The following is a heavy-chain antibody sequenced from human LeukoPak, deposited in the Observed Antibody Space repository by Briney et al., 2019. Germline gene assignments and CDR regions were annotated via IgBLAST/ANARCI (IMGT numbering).Heavy chain of an antibody. D-gene: IGHD5-12*01. V-gene: IGHV1-46*01. CDR1: GYTFTSYY. CDR2: INPSGGGS. CDR3: ARGQYSFSDY. J-gene: IGHJ4*02. Sequence: ASVKVSCKASGYTFTSYYMHWVRQAPGQGLEWMGIINPSGGGSNYAQKFQGRVTMTRDTSTSTVYMELISLRSEDTAVYYCARGQYSFSDYWGQGTLVTVSS.